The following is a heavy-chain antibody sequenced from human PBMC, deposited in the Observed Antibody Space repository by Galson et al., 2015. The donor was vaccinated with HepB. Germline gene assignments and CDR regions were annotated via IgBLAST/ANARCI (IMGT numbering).Heavy chain of an antibody. CDR2: IDWDGAQ. CDR1: GFSLTTPRMC. V-gene: IGHV2-70*11. J-gene: IGHJ4*02. Sequence: PALVKPPQTLTLTCTFSGFSLTTPRMCVSWIRQPPGKALEWLARIDWDGAQYYNTSLRTRLTISKDPSKNQVVLTVANMDPLDSAAYYCAQTFSFTYSFGYGGPGIRVAVSS. CDR3: AQTFSFTYSFGY. D-gene: IGHD2-21*01.